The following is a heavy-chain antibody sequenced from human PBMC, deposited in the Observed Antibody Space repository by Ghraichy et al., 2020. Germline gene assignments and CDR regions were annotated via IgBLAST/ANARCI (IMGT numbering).Heavy chain of an antibody. Sequence: SVKVSCKASGGTFSSYAISWVRQAPGQGLEWMGGIIPIFCTANYAQKFQGRVTITADESTSTAYMELSSLRSEDTAVYYCARADLPSSAPLYYYYGMDVWGQGTTVTVSS. CDR1: GGTFSSYA. CDR3: ARADLPSSAPLYYYYGMDV. V-gene: IGHV1-69*13. D-gene: IGHD3-3*01. J-gene: IGHJ6*02. CDR2: IIPIFCTA.